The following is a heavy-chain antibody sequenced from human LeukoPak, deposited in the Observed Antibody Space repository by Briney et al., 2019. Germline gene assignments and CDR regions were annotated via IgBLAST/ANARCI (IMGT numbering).Heavy chain of an antibody. V-gene: IGHV3-23*01. D-gene: IGHD2-15*01. J-gene: IGHJ5*02. CDR3: AKDRHCSGGSCYWGYNWFDP. CDR1: GFTFSSYA. Sequence: GGSLRLSCAASGFTFSSYAMSWVRQAPGKGLEWVSAISGSGGSTYYADSVKGRFTISRDNSKNTLYLRMNSLRAEDTAVYYCAKDRHCSGGSCYWGYNWFDPWGQGTLVTVSS. CDR2: ISGSGGST.